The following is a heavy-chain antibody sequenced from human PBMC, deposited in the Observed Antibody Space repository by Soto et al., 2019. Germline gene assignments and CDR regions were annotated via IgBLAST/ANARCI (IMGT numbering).Heavy chain of an antibody. J-gene: IGHJ5*02. CDR3: ARSGLPDPVVVVGHTPFDP. D-gene: IGHD2-15*01. Sequence: SVKVSCKASGYTFTNYDINWVRQAPGQGLEWMGWISAYNGDTNYAQKLQGRVTMTTDTSTSTAYMELRSLRSDDTAVYYCARSGLPDPVVVVGHTPFDPWGQGTLVTVSS. V-gene: IGHV1-18*01. CDR2: ISAYNGDT. CDR1: GYTFTNYD.